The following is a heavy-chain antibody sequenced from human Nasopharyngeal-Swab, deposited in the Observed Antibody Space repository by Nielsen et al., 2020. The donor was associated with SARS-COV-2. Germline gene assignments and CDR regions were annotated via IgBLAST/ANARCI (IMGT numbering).Heavy chain of an antibody. CDR2: TYYGSKWYN. Sequence: SETLSLTCAISGDSVSSNNVGWNWIRQSPSRGLEWLGRTYYGSKWYNHYAPSVKSRVTIKPDTSKNQFSLQMDSVTPEDSAVYYCARGFLQTGSDYWGQGTLVTVSS. D-gene: IGHD3-9*01. CDR1: GDSVSSNNVG. J-gene: IGHJ4*02. V-gene: IGHV6-1*01. CDR3: ARGFLQTGSDY.